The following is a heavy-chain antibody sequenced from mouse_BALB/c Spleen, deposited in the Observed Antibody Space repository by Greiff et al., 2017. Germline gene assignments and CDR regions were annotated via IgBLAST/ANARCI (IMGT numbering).Heavy chain of an antibody. J-gene: IGHJ2*01. V-gene: IGHV3-2*02. CDR3: ASRDGYYSYFDY. Sequence: VQLQQSGPGLVKPSQSLSLTCTVTGYSITSDYAWNWIRQFPGNKLEWMGYISYSGSTSYNPSLKSRISITRDTSKNQFFLQLNSVTTEDTATYYCASRDGYYSYFDYWGQGTTLTVSS. D-gene: IGHD2-3*01. CDR2: ISYSGST. CDR1: GYSITSDYA.